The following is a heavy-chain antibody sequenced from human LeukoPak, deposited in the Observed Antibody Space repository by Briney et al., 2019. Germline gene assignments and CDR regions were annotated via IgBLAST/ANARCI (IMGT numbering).Heavy chain of an antibody. CDR3: AKDRYCSSTSCGLFDP. D-gene: IGHD2-2*01. CDR1: GFTFSSYA. Sequence: GGSLRLSCAASGFTFSSYAMSWVRQTPGKGLGWGSVISGSGGSTYYADSVKGRFTISRDKSKNTLHLQMNSLRADDTAVYYCAKDRYCSSTSCGLFDPWGQGTLVTVSS. V-gene: IGHV3-23*01. J-gene: IGHJ5*02. CDR2: ISGSGGST.